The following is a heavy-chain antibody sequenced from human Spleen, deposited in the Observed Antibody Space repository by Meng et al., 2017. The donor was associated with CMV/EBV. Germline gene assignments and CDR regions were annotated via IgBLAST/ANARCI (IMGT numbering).Heavy chain of an antibody. CDR3: ANRPGIAPFYFDF. CDR2: IYQSGST. D-gene: IGHD6-13*01. CDR1: DYSISSGYY. J-gene: IGHJ4*02. Sequence: SETLSLTCTVSDYSISSGYYWGWIRQPPGKGLEWIGSIYQSGSTYYNPSLKSRVTIPVDTSKNQVSLKLSSVTAADTAVYYCANRPGIAPFYFDFWGQGTLVTVSS. V-gene: IGHV4-38-2*02.